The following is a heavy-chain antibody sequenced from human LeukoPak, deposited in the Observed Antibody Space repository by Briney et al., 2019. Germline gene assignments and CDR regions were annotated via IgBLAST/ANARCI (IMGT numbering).Heavy chain of an antibody. D-gene: IGHD3-10*01. Sequence: SETLSLTCTVSGGSISSGDYYWSWIRQPPGKGLEWVGYIYYSGSTYYNPSLKSRVTISVDTSKNQFSLKLSSVTAADTAVYYCARSLRITMVRALADAFDIWGQGTMVTVSS. V-gene: IGHV4-30-4*01. CDR3: ARSLRITMVRALADAFDI. CDR1: GGSISSGDYY. J-gene: IGHJ3*02. CDR2: IYYSGST.